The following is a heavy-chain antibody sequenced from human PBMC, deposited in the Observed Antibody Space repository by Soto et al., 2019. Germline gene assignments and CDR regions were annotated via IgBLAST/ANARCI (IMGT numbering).Heavy chain of an antibody. CDR3: VKDGGYCSSATCYSPRNHYFDS. V-gene: IGHV3-7*03. CDR2: IKFDGSVK. D-gene: IGHD2-2*01. Sequence: GSLRLSCVASGFSFSDYWMSWVRQAPGKGPEWVANIKFDGSVKQYVDSVRGRFSISRDNFRNSLFLQMNSLRAGDTAIYYCVKDGGYCSSATCYSPRNHYFDSWRQGTLVTVSS. J-gene: IGHJ4*02. CDR1: GFSFSDYW.